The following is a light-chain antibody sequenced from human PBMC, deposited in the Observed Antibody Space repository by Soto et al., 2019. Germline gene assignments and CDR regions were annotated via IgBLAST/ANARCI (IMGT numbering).Light chain of an antibody. CDR2: SNN. CDR1: SSNIGSNT. Sequence: QPVLTQPPSASGTPEQRVTISCSGSSSNIGSNTVNWYQQLPGTAPKLLIYSNNQRPSGVPDRFSGSKSGTSASLAISGLQSEDEADYYCAAWDDSLNGNWVFGGGTKLTVL. V-gene: IGLV1-44*01. CDR3: AAWDDSLNGNWV. J-gene: IGLJ3*02.